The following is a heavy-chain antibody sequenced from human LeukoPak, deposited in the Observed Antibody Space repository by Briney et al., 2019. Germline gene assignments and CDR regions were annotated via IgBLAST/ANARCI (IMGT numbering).Heavy chain of an antibody. J-gene: IGHJ3*02. CDR1: GYTFTSYD. V-gene: IGHV1-8*03. Sequence: ASVKVSCKASGYTFTSYDINWVRQAPGQGLEWMGWMNPNSGNTGYAQKFQGRVTITRNTSISTAYMELSSLRSEDTAVYYCARATTVAVDDAFDIWGQGTMVTVSS. CDR3: ARATTVAVDDAFDI. D-gene: IGHD4-17*01. CDR2: MNPNSGNT.